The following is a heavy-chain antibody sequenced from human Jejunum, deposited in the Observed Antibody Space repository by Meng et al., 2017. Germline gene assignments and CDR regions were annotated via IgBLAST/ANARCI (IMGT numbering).Heavy chain of an antibody. Sequence: VQLVESGGGLVQPGGSLRLSCAASGFTLSDSYMSWIRQAPGKGLEWVSYISSSGTTIYYADSVKGRFTISRDNAKNSLYLQMTSLRAEDTAIYYCVKALGYTYGYYFWGQGTLVTVSS. V-gene: IGHV3-11*01. CDR3: VKALGYTYGYYF. CDR1: GFTLSDSY. D-gene: IGHD5-18*01. CDR2: ISSSGTTI. J-gene: IGHJ4*02.